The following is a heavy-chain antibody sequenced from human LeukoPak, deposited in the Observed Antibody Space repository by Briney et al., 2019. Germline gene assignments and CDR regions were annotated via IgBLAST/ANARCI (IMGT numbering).Heavy chain of an antibody. CDR3: ARSARGYGSGSDY. CDR2: IYYSGST. J-gene: IGHJ4*02. Sequence: SETLSLTCTVSGGSISSGGYYWSWIRQHPGKGLEWIGYIYYSGSTYYNPPLKSRVTISVDTSKNQFSLKLSSVTAADTAVYYCARSARGYGSGSDYWGQGTLVTVSS. CDR1: GGSISSGGYY. D-gene: IGHD3-10*01. V-gene: IGHV4-31*03.